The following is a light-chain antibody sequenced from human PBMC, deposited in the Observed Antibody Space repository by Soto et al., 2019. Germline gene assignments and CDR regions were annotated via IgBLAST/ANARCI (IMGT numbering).Light chain of an antibody. J-gene: IGKJ1*01. CDR2: GAS. Sequence: EIVLTQSPGTLSLSPGERATLSCRASQSVSSSYLAWYQQKPGQAPRLLIYGASSRATGIADRFSGTGSGTNFTLTISRLEPEAFAMYYCQQYGSSRASGQGTKVEIK. CDR3: QQYGSSRA. V-gene: IGKV3-20*01. CDR1: QSVSSSY.